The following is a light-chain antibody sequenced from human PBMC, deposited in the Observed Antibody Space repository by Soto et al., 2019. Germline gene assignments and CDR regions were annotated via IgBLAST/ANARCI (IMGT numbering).Light chain of an antibody. CDR1: KSDIGVYDF. J-gene: IGLJ1*01. Sequence: QSALTQPPSASGSPGQSVTISCTGTKSDIGVYDFVSWYQHHPGKAPRLIIYEVVQRPSGVPDRFSGSKSGNTASLTVSGLQAADEADYFCKSYTSSSTPYVFGTGTKV. V-gene: IGLV2-8*01. CDR3: KSYTSSSTPYV. CDR2: EVV.